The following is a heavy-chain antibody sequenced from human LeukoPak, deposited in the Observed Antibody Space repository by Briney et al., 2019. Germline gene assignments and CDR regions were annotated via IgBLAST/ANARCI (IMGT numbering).Heavy chain of an antibody. D-gene: IGHD5-18*01. CDR3: ARDNQLWLKGIFDY. CDR2: IIPIFGTA. CDR1: GGTFSSYA. Sequence: SVKVSCKASGGTFSSYAISWVRQAPGQGLEWMGGIIPIFGTANYAQKFQGRVTITADESTSTVYMELSSLRSEDTAVYYCARDNQLWLKGIFDYWGQGTLVTVSS. V-gene: IGHV1-69*01. J-gene: IGHJ4*02.